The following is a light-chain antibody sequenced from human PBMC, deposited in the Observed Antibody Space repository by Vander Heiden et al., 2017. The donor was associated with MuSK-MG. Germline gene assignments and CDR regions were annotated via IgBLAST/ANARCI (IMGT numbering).Light chain of an antibody. CDR1: QDNSNY. CDR3: QKENSTPLT. V-gene: IGKV1-27*01. CDR2: AAS. Sequence: DIPLSPTPSSLSASVGARVPPTCRASQDNSNYLAWYQQKPGKVPKLLIYAASTWQSGVPARFSGSGSGTDFTLTISSLQPEDVATYYCQKENSTPLTFGGGTKVEIK. J-gene: IGKJ4*01.